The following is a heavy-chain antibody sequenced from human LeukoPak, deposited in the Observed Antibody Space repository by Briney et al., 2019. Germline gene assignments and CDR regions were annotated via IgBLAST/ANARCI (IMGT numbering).Heavy chain of an antibody. CDR3: VRGGHKLDIETSRYYYGLDV. J-gene: IGHJ6*02. D-gene: IGHD2-2*03. CDR1: GITLSDYW. V-gene: IGHV3-74*03. CDR2: IESDGTRT. Sequence: PGGSLRLSCAASGITLSDYWMYWVRQGPGKGLVHVSRIESDGTRTVYADSVKGRFIISRDNAKNTMYLQMNSLRAEDTAVYYCVRGGHKLDIETSRYYYGLDVWGQGTTVTVSS.